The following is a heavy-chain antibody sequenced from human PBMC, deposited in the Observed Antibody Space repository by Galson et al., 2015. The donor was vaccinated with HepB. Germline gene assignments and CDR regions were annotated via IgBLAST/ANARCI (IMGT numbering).Heavy chain of an antibody. V-gene: IGHV3-30*18. CDR3: AKGLRYFDWLLGNGEGYFDY. CDR2: ISYDGSNK. Sequence: SLRLSCAASGFTFSSYGMHWVRQAPGKGLEWVAVISYDGSNKYYADSVKGRFTISRDNSKNTLYLQMNSLRAEDTAVYYCAKGLRYFDWLLGNGEGYFDYWGQGTLVTVSS. CDR1: GFTFSSYG. D-gene: IGHD3-9*01. J-gene: IGHJ4*02.